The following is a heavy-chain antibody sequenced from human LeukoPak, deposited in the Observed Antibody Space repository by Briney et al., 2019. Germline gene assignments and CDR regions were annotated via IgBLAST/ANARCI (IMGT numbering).Heavy chain of an antibody. Sequence: PGGSLRLSCAASGFSVSSKYMSWVRQPAGKGLEWVSVIYSGGTTFYADSVKGRFTISRDNSKNPLYLQMNSLRPDDTAVYYCTKLKGWYGDGYFDYWGPGILVTVSS. CDR3: TKLKGWYGDGYFDY. D-gene: IGHD6-19*01. CDR1: GFSVSSKY. V-gene: IGHV3-53*01. CDR2: IYSGGTT. J-gene: IGHJ4*02.